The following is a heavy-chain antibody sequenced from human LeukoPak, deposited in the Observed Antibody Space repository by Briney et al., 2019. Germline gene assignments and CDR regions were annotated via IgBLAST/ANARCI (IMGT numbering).Heavy chain of an antibody. J-gene: IGHJ4*02. Sequence: GSLRLSCAASGFTFSSYCMHWVRQAPGKGLEWVAVISYDGSNKYYADSVKGRFTISRDNSKNTLYLQMNSLRAEDTAVYYCATSFGYYYDSSVLVYWGQGTLVTVSS. CDR2: ISYDGSNK. D-gene: IGHD3-22*01. CDR1: GFTFSSYC. V-gene: IGHV3-30*03. CDR3: ATSFGYYYDSSVLVY.